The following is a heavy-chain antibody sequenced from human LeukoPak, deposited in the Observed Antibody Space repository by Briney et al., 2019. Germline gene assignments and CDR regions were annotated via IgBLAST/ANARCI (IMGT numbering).Heavy chain of an antibody. V-gene: IGHV3-7*01. CDR1: GFTFSSYW. CDR2: MKQDGSEK. CDR3: ARDGGYSYGKLDY. J-gene: IGHJ4*02. D-gene: IGHD5-18*01. Sequence: GGSLRLSCAASGFTFSSYWMSWVRQAPGKGLEWVANMKQDGSEKYYVDSVKGRFTISRDNAKNSLYLQMNSLRAEDTAVYYCARDGGYSYGKLDYWGQGTLVTVSS.